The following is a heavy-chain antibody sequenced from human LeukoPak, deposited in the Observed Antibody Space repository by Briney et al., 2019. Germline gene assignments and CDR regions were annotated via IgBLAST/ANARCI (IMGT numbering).Heavy chain of an antibody. V-gene: IGHV3-11*04. CDR3: ARAGELRYMDV. J-gene: IGHJ6*03. CDR1: GFTFSDYY. D-gene: IGHD3-16*01. CDR2: IKGIGPTT. Sequence: GGSLRLSCAASGFTFSDYYMSWIRQAPGKGLEWVSTIKGIGPTTYYADSLKGRFTISRDNAKNSLFLQMSSLRADDTAIYYCARAGELRYMDVWGKGAAVTVSS.